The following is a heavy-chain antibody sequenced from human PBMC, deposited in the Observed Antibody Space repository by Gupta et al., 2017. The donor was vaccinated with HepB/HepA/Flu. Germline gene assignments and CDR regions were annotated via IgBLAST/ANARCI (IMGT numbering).Heavy chain of an antibody. D-gene: IGHD3-10*01. CDR1: GDSIDSGAHY. CDR3: AREFPSIGGYFDF. Sequence: QVQLQESGPGLVRPSETLSLTCTVSGDSIDSGAHYWTWVRQFPGKGLEWIGYIYYSGNTYYNPSLKSRISMSVDTSKNQFSLKLTSVNAADTAVYYCAREFPSIGGYFDFWGQGALVTVTS. CDR2: IYYSGNT. J-gene: IGHJ4*02. V-gene: IGHV4-31*03.